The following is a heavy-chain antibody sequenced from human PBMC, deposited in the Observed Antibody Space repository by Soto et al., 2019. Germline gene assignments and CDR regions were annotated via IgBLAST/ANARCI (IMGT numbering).Heavy chain of an antibody. CDR3: ARESSYTDEYYGMDV. D-gene: IGHD4-4*01. J-gene: IGHJ6*02. Sequence: GASVKVSCKASGYTFTSYGISWVRQAPGQGLEWMGWISGYNGNKKNAQKHQGRVTVTTDTSTSTAYMELSSLRSEDTAVYYCARESSYTDEYYGMDVWGQGTTVTVSS. CDR1: GYTFTSYG. V-gene: IGHV1-18*01. CDR2: ISGYNGNK.